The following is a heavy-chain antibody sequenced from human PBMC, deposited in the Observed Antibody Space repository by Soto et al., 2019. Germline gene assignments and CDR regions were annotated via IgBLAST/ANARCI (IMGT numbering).Heavy chain of an antibody. J-gene: IGHJ4*02. D-gene: IGHD3-10*01. CDR2: INYSEST. CDR1: GGSISSGDYY. Sequence: SETLSLTCTVSGGSISSGDYYWTWIRQPPGRGLEYIGYINYSESTYYNPSLQSRFTISIDTSKNQFSLKLSSVTAAATAVYYCARGDSTMALAYFWGQGTLVTVSS. CDR3: ARGDSTMALAYF. V-gene: IGHV4-30-4*01.